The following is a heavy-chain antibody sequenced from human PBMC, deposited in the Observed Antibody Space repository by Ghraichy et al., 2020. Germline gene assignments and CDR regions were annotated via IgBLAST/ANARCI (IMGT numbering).Heavy chain of an antibody. CDR1: GFTVSNNY. V-gene: IGHV3-53*01. J-gene: IGHJ4*02. CDR3: TVDGPGSSSAPR. D-gene: IGHD6-6*01. Sequence: GGSLRLSCTASGFTVSNNYMIWFRQAPGKGLEWVALIYSGGATQYADSVKGRFTISRDHSKNTMYLQMNSLRVEDPAVQYCTVDGPGSSSAPRWGQGTLVTVAA. CDR2: IYSGGAT.